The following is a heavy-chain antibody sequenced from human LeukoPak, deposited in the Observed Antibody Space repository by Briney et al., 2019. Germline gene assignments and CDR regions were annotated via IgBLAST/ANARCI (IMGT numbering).Heavy chain of an antibody. J-gene: IGHJ4*02. D-gene: IGHD3-16*01. CDR2: ISSSSTYT. CDR3: ARTGYGYNYFDY. CDR1: GFTFSSYG. V-gene: IGHV3-21*01. Sequence: KTGGSLRLSCAAPGFTFSSYGMHWVRQAPGKGLEWVSSISSSSTYTYYADSVKGRFTISRDNAKNSLYLQMNSLRAEDTAVYYCARTGYGYNYFDYWGQGTLVTVSS.